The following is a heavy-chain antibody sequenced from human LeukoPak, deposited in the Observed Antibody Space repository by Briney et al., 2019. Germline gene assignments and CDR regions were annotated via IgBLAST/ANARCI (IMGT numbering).Heavy chain of an antibody. D-gene: IGHD2-21*01. CDR1: GFTFSSYS. J-gene: IGHJ3*02. CDR2: ISSSSSTI. V-gene: IGHV3-48*01. CDR3: AREVISLGAFDI. Sequence: PGGSLRLSCAAPGFTFSSYSMNWVRQAPGKGLEWVSYISSSSSTIYYADSVKGRFTISRDNAENSLYLQMNSLRAEDTAVYYCAREVISLGAFDIWGQGTMVTVSS.